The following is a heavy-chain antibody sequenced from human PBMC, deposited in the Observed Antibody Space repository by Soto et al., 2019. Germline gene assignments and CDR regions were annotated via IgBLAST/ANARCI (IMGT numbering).Heavy chain of an antibody. Sequence: QLQLQESGPGLVKPSETLSLTCTVSGGSICDDTYYWGWIRQPPGKGLEWIGSISYSGTSSYNPSLKSRVTMSGDTSKKQLSLRLSSVLAADTAVYYCAILNCNSPNCVPLDPWGQGTLVIVSS. CDR2: ISYSGTS. CDR1: GGSICDDTYY. J-gene: IGHJ5*02. V-gene: IGHV4-39*01. D-gene: IGHD2-2*01. CDR3: AILNCNSPNCVPLDP.